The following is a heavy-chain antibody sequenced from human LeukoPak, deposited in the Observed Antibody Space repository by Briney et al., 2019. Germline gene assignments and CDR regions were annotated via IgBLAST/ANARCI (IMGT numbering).Heavy chain of an antibody. Sequence: GGSLRLSCTVSGFTFSSYGMHWVRQAPGKGLEWVAVISYDGSNRYFGDSVKGRFTISRDNPKNTLYLQMNSLRAEDTAVYYCARQDCSSGSCYNDYWGQGTLVTVSS. CDR1: GFTFSSYG. J-gene: IGHJ4*02. D-gene: IGHD2-2*02. CDR3: ARQDCSSGSCYNDY. CDR2: ISYDGSNR. V-gene: IGHV3-30*03.